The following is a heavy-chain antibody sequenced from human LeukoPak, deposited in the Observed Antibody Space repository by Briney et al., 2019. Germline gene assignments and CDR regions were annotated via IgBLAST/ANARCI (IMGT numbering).Heavy chain of an antibody. CDR3: ASGTWGFYDTTVGVY. Sequence: SETLSLTCTVSGGSISSYYWSWIRQPAGKGLEWIGRIYTSGSTNYNPSLKSRVTMSVDTSKNQFSLKLGSVTAADTAVFYCASGTWGFYDTTVGVYWGQGTLVTVSS. D-gene: IGHD3-22*01. CDR2: IYTSGST. V-gene: IGHV4-4*07. CDR1: GGSISSYY. J-gene: IGHJ4*02.